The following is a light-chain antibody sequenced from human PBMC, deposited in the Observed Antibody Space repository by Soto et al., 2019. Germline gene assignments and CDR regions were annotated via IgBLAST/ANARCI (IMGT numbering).Light chain of an antibody. CDR2: DVS. CDR3: RSYTRSSTLV. Sequence: QSALTQPASVSGSPGQSITISCTGTSSDVGGYNYVSWYQQHPGKAPKLMIYDVSNRPSGVYNRFYGSKSGNTDYLTISGLQAEDEADYYCRSYTRSSTLVFGGGTKVTVL. V-gene: IGLV2-14*01. CDR1: SSDVGGYNY. J-gene: IGLJ2*01.